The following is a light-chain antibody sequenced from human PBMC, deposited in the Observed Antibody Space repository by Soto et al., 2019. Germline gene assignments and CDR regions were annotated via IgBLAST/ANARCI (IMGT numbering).Light chain of an antibody. CDR3: CSYACSYTRYV. CDR2: DVT. Sequence: QSALTQPRSVSGSPGQSVTISCTGTGSDVGDYDFVSWYQQYPGEAPRVMIYDVTKRPSGVPDRFSASKSGNTASLTISGLQAEDEADYYCCSYACSYTRYVFGSGTKLTVL. J-gene: IGLJ1*01. V-gene: IGLV2-11*01. CDR1: GSDVGDYDF.